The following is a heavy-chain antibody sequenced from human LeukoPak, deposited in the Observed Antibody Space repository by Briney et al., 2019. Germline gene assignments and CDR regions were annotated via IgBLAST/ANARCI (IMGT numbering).Heavy chain of an antibody. D-gene: IGHD3-10*01. CDR1: GFSLSSYA. J-gene: IGHJ3*02. V-gene: IGHV3-23*01. CDR3: ARSIYGSGSFYAFDI. Sequence: GGSLRLSCAASGFSLSSYAMSWVRQEPGEGLEWVTGISCCCGSTYYAVSVKGRFPISRDNSRNTLYLQMNSLGADNTAVYYCARSIYGSGSFYAFDIWGQGTMVTVSS. CDR2: ISCCCGST.